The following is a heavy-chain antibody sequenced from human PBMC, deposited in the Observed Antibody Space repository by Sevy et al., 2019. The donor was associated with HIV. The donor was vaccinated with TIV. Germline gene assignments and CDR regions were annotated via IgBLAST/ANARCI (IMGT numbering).Heavy chain of an antibody. CDR2: INAGNGNT. Sequence: ASVKVSCKASGYTFTSYAMHWVRQAPGQRLEWMGWINAGNGNTKYSQKFQGRVTITRDTTASTAYMELSSLRSEDTAVYYCAVIPVNYGDYGGYFDYWGQRTLVTVSS. J-gene: IGHJ4*02. D-gene: IGHD4-17*01. CDR3: AVIPVNYGDYGGYFDY. V-gene: IGHV1-3*01. CDR1: GYTFTSYA.